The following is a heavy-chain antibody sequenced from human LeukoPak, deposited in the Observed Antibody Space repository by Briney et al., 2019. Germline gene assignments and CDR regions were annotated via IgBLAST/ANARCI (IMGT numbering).Heavy chain of an antibody. V-gene: IGHV3-74*01. CDR2: INSDGSWT. CDR1: GNYW. D-gene: IGHD3-22*01. Sequence: GGSLRLSCAASGNYWMHWVRQAPGKGLVWVSHINSDGSWTSYADSVKGRFTISRDNAKNTLYLQMNSLRAEDTAVYYCARAPYYYDTSGFLIWGQGTMVTVSS. J-gene: IGHJ3*02. CDR3: ARAPYYYDTSGFLI.